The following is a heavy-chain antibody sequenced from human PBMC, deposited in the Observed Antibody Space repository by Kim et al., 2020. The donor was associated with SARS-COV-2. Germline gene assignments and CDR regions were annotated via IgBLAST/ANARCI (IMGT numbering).Heavy chain of an antibody. V-gene: IGHV1-8*01. Sequence: ASVKVSCKASGYTFTSYDINWVRQATGQGLEWMGWMNPNSGNTGYAQKFQGRVTMTRNTSISTAYMKLSSLRSEDTAVYYCARGVRITMIVVVITTDYYYYMDVWGKGTTVTVSS. CDR2: MNPNSGNT. D-gene: IGHD3-22*01. CDR1: GYTFTSYD. CDR3: ARGVRITMIVVVITTDYYYYMDV. J-gene: IGHJ6*03.